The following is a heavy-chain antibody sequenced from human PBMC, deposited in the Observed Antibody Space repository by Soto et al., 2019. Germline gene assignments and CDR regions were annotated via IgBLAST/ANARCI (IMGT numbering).Heavy chain of an antibody. CDR1: GFTLSNTW. J-gene: IGHJ4*02. CDR2: IKSKTEGGTT. D-gene: IGHD5-18*01. Sequence: EVQLVESGGGLVKPGESLRLSCAASGFTLSNTWMTWVRQAPGKGLEWVGRIKSKTEGGTTDYAAPVKGRFTISRDDSKNTLYLQMNSLNTEDTAVYYCSTYTYVYIPLWGQGSLVTVSS. V-gene: IGHV3-15*01. CDR3: STYTYVYIPL.